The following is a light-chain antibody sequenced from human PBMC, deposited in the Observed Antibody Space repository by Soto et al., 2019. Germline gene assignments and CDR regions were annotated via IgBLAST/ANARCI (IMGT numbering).Light chain of an antibody. J-gene: IGLJ3*02. V-gene: IGLV2-14*01. CDR2: DVS. Sequence: QSALTQPASVSGSPGQSITISCTGTSSDVGGYNYVSWYQQHPGKAPKLMIYDVSNRPSGVSNRFSGSKSGNTASLTISGLPGEDEADYYCRSYIFTTTPWVFGGGTKLTVL. CDR3: RSYIFTTTPWV. CDR1: SSDVGGYNY.